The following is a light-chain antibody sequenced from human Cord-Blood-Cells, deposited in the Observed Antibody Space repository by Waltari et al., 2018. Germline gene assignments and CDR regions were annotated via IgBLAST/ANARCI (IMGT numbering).Light chain of an antibody. CDR2: GAS. V-gene: IGKV3-20*01. CDR3: QQYGSSSWT. J-gene: IGKJ1*01. CDR1: QSVSSSY. Sequence: QSPGTLSLSPGVSATLSCRASQSVSSSYLAWYQQKPGQAPRLLIYGASSRATGIPDRFSGSGSGTDFTLTISRLEPEDFAVYYCQQYGSSSWTFGQGTKVEIK.